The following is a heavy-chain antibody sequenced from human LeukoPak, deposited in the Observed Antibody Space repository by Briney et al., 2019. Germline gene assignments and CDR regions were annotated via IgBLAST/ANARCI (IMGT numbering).Heavy chain of an antibody. CDR2: ITDSGGAT. Sequence: GGSLRLSCAASGFTFSSYAMSWVRQAPGKGLEWVSAITDSGGATYYADSVKGRFTISRDNSKNTLYLQMNSLRGDDTAIYYCAKAYTRSWYAAFDIWGQGTMVTISS. CDR1: GFTFSSYA. D-gene: IGHD6-13*01. CDR3: AKAYTRSWYAAFDI. J-gene: IGHJ3*02. V-gene: IGHV3-23*01.